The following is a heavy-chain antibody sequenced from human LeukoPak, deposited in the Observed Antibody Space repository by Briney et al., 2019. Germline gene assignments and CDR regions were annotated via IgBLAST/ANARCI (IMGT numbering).Heavy chain of an antibody. Sequence: GGSLRLSCAASGFTVSSNYMSWVRQAPGKGLEWVSVIYSGGSTYYADSVKGRFTISRDNSKNTLYLQMNSLRAEDTAVYYCARDLSDSSGYYLGYWGQGTLVTVSS. J-gene: IGHJ4*02. D-gene: IGHD3-22*01. V-gene: IGHV3-66*01. CDR3: ARDLSDSSGYYLGY. CDR2: IYSGGST. CDR1: GFTVSSNY.